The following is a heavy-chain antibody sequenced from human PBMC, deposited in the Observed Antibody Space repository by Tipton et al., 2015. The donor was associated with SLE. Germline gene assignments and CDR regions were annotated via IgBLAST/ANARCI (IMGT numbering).Heavy chain of an antibody. D-gene: IGHD3-10*01. V-gene: IGHV4-39*07. CDR1: GPSLSSSTYD. J-gene: IGHJ4*02. CDR3: ARHRGYFTVSDYLDY. Sequence: LRLSCTVSGPSLSSSTYDWGWIRQPPGKGLEWIGSIYITGNTHYTPSLQSRVTISVDTSKNQVSLKLRSVTAADTAVYYCARHRGYFTVSDYLDYWGQGTLVTVSS. CDR2: IYITGNT.